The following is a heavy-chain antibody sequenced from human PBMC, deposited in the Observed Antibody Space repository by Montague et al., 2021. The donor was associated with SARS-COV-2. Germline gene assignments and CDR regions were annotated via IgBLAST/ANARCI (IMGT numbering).Heavy chain of an antibody. CDR2: IYYSGST. CDR1: GGSISRYY. V-gene: IGHV4-59*01. D-gene: IGHD3-9*01. Sequence: SETRSLTCTVSGGSISRYYWNWIRQPPGKGLEWIAYIYYSGSTNYNPSLKSRVTISVDTSKNQFSLKLSSVTAADTAVYYCVRSRENYNILTGYPYYFDYWGQGTLVTVSS. CDR3: VRSRENYNILTGYPYYFDY. J-gene: IGHJ4*02.